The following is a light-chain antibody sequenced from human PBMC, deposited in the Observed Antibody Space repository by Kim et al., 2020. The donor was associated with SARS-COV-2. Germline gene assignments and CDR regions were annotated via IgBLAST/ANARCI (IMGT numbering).Light chain of an antibody. CDR3: QQYGSSPPIT. CDR2: GAS. Sequence: PGERATLSCRASQSVSSSYLAWYQQKPGQAPRLLIYGASSRATGIPDRFSGSGSGTDFTLTISRLEPEDFAVYYCQQYGSSPPITFGQGTKVDIK. V-gene: IGKV3-20*01. CDR1: QSVSSSY. J-gene: IGKJ1*01.